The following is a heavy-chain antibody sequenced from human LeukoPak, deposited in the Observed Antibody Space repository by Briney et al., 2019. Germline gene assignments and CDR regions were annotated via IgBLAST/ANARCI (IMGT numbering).Heavy chain of an antibody. D-gene: IGHD5-12*01. CDR2: IYYSGST. Sequence: PSETLSLTCTVSGCSISSYYWSWIRQPPGKGLEWIGYIYYSGSTNYNPSLKSRVTISVDPSKNQFSLKLSSVTAADTAVYYCARGGGDYWGQGTLVTVSS. CDR3: ARGGGDY. V-gene: IGHV4-59*01. CDR1: GCSISSYY. J-gene: IGHJ4*02.